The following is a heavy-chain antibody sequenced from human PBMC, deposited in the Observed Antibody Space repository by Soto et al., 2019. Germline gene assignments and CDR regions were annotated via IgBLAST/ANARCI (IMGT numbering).Heavy chain of an antibody. J-gene: IGHJ4*02. CDR3: AKSRQWLVQSQVIDY. V-gene: IGHV3-23*01. Sequence: SGGSLRLSCAASGFTFSSYAMSWVRQAPGKGLEWVSAISGSGGSTCYADSVKGRFTISRDNSKNTLYLQMNSLRAEDTAVYYCAKSRQWLVQSQVIDYWGQGTLVTVSS. CDR2: ISGSGGST. CDR1: GFTFSSYA. D-gene: IGHD6-19*01.